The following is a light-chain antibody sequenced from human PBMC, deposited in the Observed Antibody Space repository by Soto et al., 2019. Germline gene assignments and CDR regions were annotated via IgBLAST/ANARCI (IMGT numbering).Light chain of an antibody. CDR1: QNVRSN. J-gene: IGKJ1*01. CDR3: QQYNNWPPAWT. V-gene: IGKV3-15*01. Sequence: EIVITQSPPTLSVSPGERATLSCRASQNVRSNLAWYQQKPGQSPRLLIYGASTRATGIPARFSGSGSGTQFTLTISSLQSEDFAVYYCQQYNNWPPAWTFGQGTKVDIK. CDR2: GAS.